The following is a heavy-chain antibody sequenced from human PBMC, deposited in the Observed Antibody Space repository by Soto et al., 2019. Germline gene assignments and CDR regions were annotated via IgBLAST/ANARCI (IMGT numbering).Heavy chain of an antibody. J-gene: IGHJ6*02. CDR3: ARDYYDILTGYYKPSDYYYGMDV. Sequence: AVKVSCNASGGTFSRDASSLVRQAPGQGLEWMGGIIPIFGTANYAQKFQGRVTITADKSTSTAYMELSSLRSEDTAVYYCARDYYDILTGYYKPSDYYYGMDVWGQGTTVTVSS. D-gene: IGHD3-9*01. CDR2: IIPIFGTA. CDR1: GGTFSRDA. V-gene: IGHV1-69*06.